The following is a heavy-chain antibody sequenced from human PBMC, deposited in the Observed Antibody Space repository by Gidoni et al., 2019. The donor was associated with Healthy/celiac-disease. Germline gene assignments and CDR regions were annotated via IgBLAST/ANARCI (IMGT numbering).Heavy chain of an antibody. D-gene: IGHD2-15*01. Sequence: QVPLQESGPGLVQPSETLSLTCTVSGVSISRYYWSWIRQPPGKGLEWIGYIYYSGSTNYNPSLKSRVTISVDTSKNQVSLKLSSVTAADTGVYYCALVVTPYYYGMDVWGQGTTVTVSS. J-gene: IGHJ6*02. CDR2: IYYSGST. V-gene: IGHV4-59*01. CDR3: ALVVTPYYYGMDV. CDR1: GVSISRYY.